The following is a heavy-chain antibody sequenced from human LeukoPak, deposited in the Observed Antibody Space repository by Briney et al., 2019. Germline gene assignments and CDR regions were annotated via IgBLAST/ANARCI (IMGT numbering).Heavy chain of an antibody. CDR1: GFTFSTYW. CDR3: TRGNYGMDV. CDR2: INSDGSST. J-gene: IGHJ6*02. V-gene: IGHV3-74*01. Sequence: PGGSLRLSCAASGFTFSTYWMHWVRQTPGKGLVWVSHINSDGSSTNYADSVKGRFTISRDNAESTPYLQMNSLRVEDTAVYYCTRGNYGMDVWGQGTTVTVSS.